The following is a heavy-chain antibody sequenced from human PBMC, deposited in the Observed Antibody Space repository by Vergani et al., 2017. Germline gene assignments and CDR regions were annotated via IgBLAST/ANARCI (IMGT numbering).Heavy chain of an antibody. J-gene: IGHJ6*02. D-gene: IGHD3-10*01. CDR1: GISLSNARMG. V-gene: IGHV2-26*01. CDR2: IFSNDEK. Sequence: QVTLKESGPVLVKPTETLTLTCTVSGISLSNARMGVSWIRQPPGKALEWLAHIFSNDEKSYSTSLKSRLTISKDTSKSQVVLTMTNMDPVDTATYYFARLRITVVRGVYYYGMDVWGQGTTVTVSS. CDR3: ARLRITVVRGVYYYGMDV.